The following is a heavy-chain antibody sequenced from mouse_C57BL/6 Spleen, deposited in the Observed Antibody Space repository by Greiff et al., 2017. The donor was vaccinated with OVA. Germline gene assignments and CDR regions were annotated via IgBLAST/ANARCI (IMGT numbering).Heavy chain of an antibody. CDR1: GYTFTDYE. CDR3: TRSLYYYGSSYAMDY. D-gene: IGHD1-1*01. V-gene: IGHV1-15*01. CDR2: IDPETGGT. J-gene: IGHJ4*01. Sequence: VQLQQSGAELVRPGASVTLSCKASGYTFTDYEMHWVKQTPVHGLEWTGAIDPETGGTAYNQKFKGKAILTADKSSSTAYMELRSLTSEDSAVYYCTRSLYYYGSSYAMDYWGQGTSVTVSS.